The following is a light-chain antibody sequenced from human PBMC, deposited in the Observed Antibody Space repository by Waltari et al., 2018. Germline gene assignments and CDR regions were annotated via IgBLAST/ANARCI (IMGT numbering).Light chain of an antibody. J-gene: IGKJ4*01. CDR3: QQSYSTPL. Sequence: DIQMTQSPSSLSASVGDRVTISCRASQKISTYLNWYQQKPGKAPKLLIYSASSLESGVPSRFSGSGSGTDFTLTISSLQREDFATYYCQQSYSTPLFGGGTKVEIK. V-gene: IGKV1-39*01. CDR1: QKISTY. CDR2: SAS.